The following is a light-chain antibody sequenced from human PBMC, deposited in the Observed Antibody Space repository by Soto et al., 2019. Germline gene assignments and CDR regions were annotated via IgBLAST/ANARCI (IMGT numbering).Light chain of an antibody. J-gene: IGKJ1*01. CDR1: QHVSGSY. V-gene: IGKV3-20*01. CDR2: GAS. CDR3: QQYGSPCT. Sequence: EIVLTQSPGTLSLSPGERATLSCRASQHVSGSYLAWYQQKPGQSPRLLIYGASSRATGIPDRFSGSGSGTDFTLTISRLEPEDFAVYFCQQYGSPCTFVQGTKVEI.